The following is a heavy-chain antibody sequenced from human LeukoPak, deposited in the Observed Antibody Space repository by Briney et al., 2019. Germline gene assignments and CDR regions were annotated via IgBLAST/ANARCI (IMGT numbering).Heavy chain of an antibody. V-gene: IGHV3-23*01. Sequence: PGGSLRLSCAASGFTFSSYAMSWVRQAPGRGLEWVSAISGSGGSTYYADSVKGRFTISRDNSKNTLYLQMNSLRAEDTAVYYCAKLIVVITPLTPTAWGQGTLVTVSS. CDR3: AKLIVVITPLTPTA. CDR1: GFTFSSYA. D-gene: IGHD3-22*01. CDR2: ISGSGGST. J-gene: IGHJ5*02.